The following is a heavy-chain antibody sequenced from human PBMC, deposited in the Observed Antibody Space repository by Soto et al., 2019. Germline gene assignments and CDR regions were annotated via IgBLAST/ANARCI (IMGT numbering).Heavy chain of an antibody. J-gene: IGHJ6*03. V-gene: IGHV3-48*01. CDR2: ISSSSSTI. CDR1: GFTFSSYS. Sequence: GGSLRLSCAASGFTFSSYSMNWVRQAPGKGLEWVSYISSSSSTIYYADYVKGRFTISRDNAKNSLYLQMNSLRAEDTAVYYCASYCSSTSCYKADYYYMDVWGKGTTVTVSS. D-gene: IGHD2-2*02. CDR3: ASYCSSTSCYKADYYYMDV.